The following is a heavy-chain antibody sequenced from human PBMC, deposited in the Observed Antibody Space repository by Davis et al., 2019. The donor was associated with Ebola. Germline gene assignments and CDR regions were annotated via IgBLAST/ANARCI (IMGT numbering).Heavy chain of an antibody. CDR1: GFTFGDYA. CDR2: IKQDGSEK. D-gene: IGHD3-10*02. V-gene: IGHV3-7*01. J-gene: IGHJ4*02. CDR3: ARVVLYSVHY. Sequence: GESLKISCTASGFTFGDYAMSWVRQAPGKGLEWVANIKQDGSEKYYVDSVKGRFTISRDNAKNSLYLQMNSLRAEDTAVYYCARVVLYSVHYWGQGTLVTVSS.